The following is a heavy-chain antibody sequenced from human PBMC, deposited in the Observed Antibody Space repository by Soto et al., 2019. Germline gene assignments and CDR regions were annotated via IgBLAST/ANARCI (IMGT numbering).Heavy chain of an antibody. CDR3: ARDHDYGSGSYAGVGDY. CDR2: ISSSSSYI. Sequence: GGSLRLSCAASGFTFSSYSMNWVRHAPGKGLEWDSSISSSSSYIYYEDSVKGRFTISRDNANNSLYLQMNSLRAEDTAVYYCARDHDYGSGSYAGVGDYWGQGTLVTVSS. D-gene: IGHD3-10*01. J-gene: IGHJ4*02. V-gene: IGHV3-21*01. CDR1: GFTFSSYS.